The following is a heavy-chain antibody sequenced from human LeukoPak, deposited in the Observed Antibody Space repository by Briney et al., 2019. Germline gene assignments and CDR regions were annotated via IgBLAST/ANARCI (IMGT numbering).Heavy chain of an antibody. V-gene: IGHV3-23*01. J-gene: IGHJ4*02. D-gene: IGHD7-27*01. CDR2: ISPSGDIK. CDR1: GFTFSRHG. Sequence: GGTLRLSCVASGFTFSRHGMNWVRQAPGKGLEWVSGISPSGDIKYYVDSVKGRFTVSRDNSKNTLYLQINSLRDEDTAVYYCAKDLSAKLGFFDYWGQGTLVTVSS. CDR3: AKDLSAKLGFFDY.